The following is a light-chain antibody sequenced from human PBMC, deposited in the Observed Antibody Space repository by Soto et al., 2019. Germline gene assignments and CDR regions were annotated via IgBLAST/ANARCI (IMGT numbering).Light chain of an antibody. J-gene: IGKJ1*01. CDR3: QQYNNYSPRT. V-gene: IGKV1-5*03. CDR1: QSSNW. CDR2: KAS. Sequence: DIQMTQSPSTQSASVGDRVTITCRASQSSNWLAWYQQKPGKAPKLLIYKASSLESGVSSRFSGSGSGTEFTLTISSLQPDDFATYYCQQYNNYSPRTFGQGTKVEIK.